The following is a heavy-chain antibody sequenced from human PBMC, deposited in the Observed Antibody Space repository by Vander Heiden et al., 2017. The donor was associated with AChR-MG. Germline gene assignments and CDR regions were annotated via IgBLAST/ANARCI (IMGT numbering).Heavy chain of an antibody. V-gene: IGHV3-30*18. J-gene: IGHJ3*02. CDR1: GCPFSNYG. D-gene: IGHD1-26*01. CDR3: AKDHSGGSRTFDI. Sequence: QVQLVESGGGVVQPGRSLRLSCAASGCPFSNYGMHWVGQAPGKGLEWVAVISYGGSNINYADSVKGRFTISRDNSKNTLYLQMNSLRAEDTALYYCAKDHSGGSRTFDIWGQGTMVTVSS. CDR2: ISYGGSNI.